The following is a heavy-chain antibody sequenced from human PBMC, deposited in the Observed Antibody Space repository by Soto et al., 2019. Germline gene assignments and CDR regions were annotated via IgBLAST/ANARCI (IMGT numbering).Heavy chain of an antibody. V-gene: IGHV3-23*01. CDR3: VKFRGRAYPYYYMDV. CDR2: YGGSGGSR. CDR1: GFTFSTYG. D-gene: IGHD3-10*01. Sequence: DVQLLESGGGLVQWGGSLRLSCVTSGFTFSTYGMTWVRQAPGKGLEWVSYGGSGGSRYYAESVKGRFTISRDNSKNTLSLEMYSLRAEDTATYYCVKFRGRAYPYYYMDVWGKGTTVTVSS. J-gene: IGHJ6*03.